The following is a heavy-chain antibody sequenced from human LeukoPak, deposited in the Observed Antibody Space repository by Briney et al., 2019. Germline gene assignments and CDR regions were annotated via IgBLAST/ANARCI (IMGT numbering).Heavy chain of an antibody. D-gene: IGHD3-3*01. Sequence: GGSLRLSCAASGFTFSSYAISWVRQAPGKGLEWVSAISGSGGSTYYADSVRGRFTISRDNSKNTLYLQMNSLRAEDTAVYYCAKEPPYDFWSGIFDYWGQGTLVTVSS. CDR1: GFTFSSYA. V-gene: IGHV3-23*01. CDR2: ISGSGGST. CDR3: AKEPPYDFWSGIFDY. J-gene: IGHJ4*02.